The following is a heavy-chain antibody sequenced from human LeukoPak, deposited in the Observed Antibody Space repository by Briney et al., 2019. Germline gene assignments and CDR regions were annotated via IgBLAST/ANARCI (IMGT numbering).Heavy chain of an antibody. CDR2: ISAYNGNT. V-gene: IGHV1-18*01. CDR3: ARWYYDILTGYYNIVQFDY. CDR1: GYTFTSYG. D-gene: IGHD3-9*01. Sequence: GASVTVSCKASGYTFTSYGISWVRQAPGQGLEWMGWISAYNGNTNYAQKLQGRVTMTTDTSASTAYMELRSLRSDDTAVYYCARWYYDILTGYYNIVQFDYWGQGTLVTVSS. J-gene: IGHJ4*02.